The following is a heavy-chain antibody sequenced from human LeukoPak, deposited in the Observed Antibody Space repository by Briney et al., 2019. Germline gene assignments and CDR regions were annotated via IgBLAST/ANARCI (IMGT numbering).Heavy chain of an antibody. Sequence: GASLRLSCAASGFTFSSYAMSWVRRAPGKGLEWVSAISGSGGNTYYADSVKGRFTISRDNSKNTLYLQMNSLRAEDTAVYYCARADFWTGYYGYWGQGILVTVSS. V-gene: IGHV3-23*01. CDR1: GFTFSSYA. D-gene: IGHD3/OR15-3a*01. J-gene: IGHJ4*02. CDR3: ARADFWTGYYGY. CDR2: ISGSGGNT.